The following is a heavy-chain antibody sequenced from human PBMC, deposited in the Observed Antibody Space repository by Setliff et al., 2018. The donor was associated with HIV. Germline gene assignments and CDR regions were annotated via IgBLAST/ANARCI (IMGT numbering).Heavy chain of an antibody. CDR2: VYYSGST. CDR1: GGSINGYY. Sequence: PSETLSLTCNVSGGSINGYYWTWIRQPPGKGLEWIGSVYYSGSTYYNPSLKSRLTISVDTSTNKFSLKLSSVTAADTAVYYCARLRGLNLEPFDYWGQGTLVTVSS. V-gene: IGHV4-59*05. J-gene: IGHJ4*02. D-gene: IGHD1-1*01. CDR3: ARLRGLNLEPFDY.